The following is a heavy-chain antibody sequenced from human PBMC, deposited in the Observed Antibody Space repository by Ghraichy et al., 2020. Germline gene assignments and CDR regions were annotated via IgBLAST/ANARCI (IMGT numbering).Heavy chain of an antibody. D-gene: IGHD4-11*01. V-gene: IGHV3-30-3*01. J-gene: IGHJ3*02. Sequence: GGSLRLSCAASGFTFSSYAMHWVRQAPGKGLEWVAVISYDGSRKYYADSGKGRFTISRDNSKNTLYLQMDSLRTEDTAVYYCARVNEGRDMTTFTTGAFDIWGQGKMVTVSS. CDR2: ISYDGSRK. CDR1: GFTFSSYA. CDR3: ARVNEGRDMTTFTTGAFDI.